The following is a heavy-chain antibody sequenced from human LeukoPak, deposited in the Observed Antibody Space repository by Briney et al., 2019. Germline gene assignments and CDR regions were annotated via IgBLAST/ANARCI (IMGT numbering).Heavy chain of an antibody. CDR1: GFTFSSYG. D-gene: IGHD6-19*01. J-gene: IGHJ5*02. CDR3: AKDLSGGWPNWFDP. CDR2: ISYDGSNK. V-gene: IGHV3-30*18. Sequence: GGSLRLSCAASGFTFSSYGMHWVRQAPGKGREWVAVISYDGSNKYYADSVKGRFTISRDNSKNTLYLQMNSLRAEDTAVYYCAKDLSGGWPNWFDPWGQGTLVTVSS.